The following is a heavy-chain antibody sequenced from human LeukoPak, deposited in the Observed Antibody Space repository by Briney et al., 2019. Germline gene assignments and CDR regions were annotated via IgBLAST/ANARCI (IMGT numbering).Heavy chain of an antibody. CDR3: ARHGAGTAGFDP. D-gene: IGHD6-19*01. CDR2: IYYSGST. J-gene: IGHJ5*02. CDR1: GGSISSGDYY. Sequence: SETLSLTCTVSGGSISSGDYYWSWIRQPPGKGLEWIGYIYYSGSTYYNPSLKSRVTISVDTSKNQFSLKLSSVTAADTAVYYCARHGAGTAGFDPWGQGNLVTVSS. V-gene: IGHV4-30-4*01.